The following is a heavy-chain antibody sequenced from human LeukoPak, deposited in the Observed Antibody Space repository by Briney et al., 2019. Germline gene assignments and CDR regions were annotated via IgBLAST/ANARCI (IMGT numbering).Heavy chain of an antibody. CDR3: AREKGTMIREMAFEI. J-gene: IGHJ3*02. CDR1: GFTFSSYA. Sequence: GGSLRLSCAASGFTFSSYAMSWVRQAPGKGLEWVSAISGSGGSTYYADSVKGRFTISRDNAQNTLYLQMNSLRAEDTAVYYCAREKGTMIREMAFEIWGQGTMVTVSS. V-gene: IGHV3-23*01. D-gene: IGHD3-10*01. CDR2: ISGSGGST.